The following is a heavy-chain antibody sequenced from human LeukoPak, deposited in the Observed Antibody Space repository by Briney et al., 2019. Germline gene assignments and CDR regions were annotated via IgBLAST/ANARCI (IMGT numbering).Heavy chain of an antibody. CDR3: ARSMNNSPPDY. CDR1: GGSISSYY. V-gene: IGHV4-59*01. D-gene: IGHD1-20*01. Sequence: PSETLSLXCTVSGGSISSYYWSWLRQPPGKGLEWIGYIYYSGSTNYNPSLKSRVTISVDTSKNQFSLKLSSVTAADTAVYYCARSMNNSPPDYWGQGTLVTVSS. J-gene: IGHJ4*02. CDR2: IYYSGST.